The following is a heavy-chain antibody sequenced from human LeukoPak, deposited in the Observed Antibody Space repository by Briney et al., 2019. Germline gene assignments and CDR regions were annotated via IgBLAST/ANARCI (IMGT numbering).Heavy chain of an antibody. J-gene: IGHJ4*02. Sequence: GGSLRLSWAASGFTFTIYSMHWVRQAPGKGLEWVSSISSTSTYIHYADSLKGRFTISRDNAKNSLYLQLNSLRADDTAVYYCARSIAVAVTPDFWGQGTLVTVSS. CDR1: GFTFTIYS. V-gene: IGHV3-21*01. CDR2: ISSTSTYI. CDR3: ARSIAVAVTPDF. D-gene: IGHD6-19*01.